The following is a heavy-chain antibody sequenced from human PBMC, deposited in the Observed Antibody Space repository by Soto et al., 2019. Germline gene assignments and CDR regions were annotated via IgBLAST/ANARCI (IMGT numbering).Heavy chain of an antibody. J-gene: IGHJ3*02. Sequence: QVQLVESGGGVVQPGRSLRLSCAASGFTFSSYGMHWVRQAPGKGLEWVAVISYDGSNKYYADSVKGRFTISRDNSKNTLYLQMNSLRAEDTAVYYCAKGVRGGSSYYDYVWGSYRNLDGAFDIWGQGTMVTVSS. V-gene: IGHV3-30*18. CDR2: ISYDGSNK. CDR3: AKGVRGGSSYYDYVWGSYRNLDGAFDI. CDR1: GFTFSSYG. D-gene: IGHD3-16*02.